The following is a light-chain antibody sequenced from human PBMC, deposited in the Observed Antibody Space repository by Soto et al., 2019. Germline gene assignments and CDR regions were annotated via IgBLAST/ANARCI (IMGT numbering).Light chain of an antibody. CDR2: SNN. J-gene: IGLJ2*01. CDR1: SSNIGSNT. Sequence: QAVVTQPPSASGTPGQRVTISCSGSSSNIGSNTVHWYQQLPGTAPKLLIYSNNQRPSGVPDRFSGSKSGTSASLSIRGLQSEDEADYYCAAWDDSLNGHVVFGGGTQLTV. V-gene: IGLV1-44*01. CDR3: AAWDDSLNGHVV.